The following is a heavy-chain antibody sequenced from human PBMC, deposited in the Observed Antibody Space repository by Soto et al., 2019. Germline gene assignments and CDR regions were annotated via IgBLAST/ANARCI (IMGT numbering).Heavy chain of an antibody. CDR3: ARGPGMWNSFYT. CDR2: IIPIFAKP. J-gene: IGHJ3*02. Sequence: QVQLIQSGAELKRPGSSVKVSCKASGDTFSSYSITWLRQAPGQRLEWMGGIIPIFAKPTYAQKFQGRVAITADDSTITVYMELTSLASEDTAGYYCARGPGMWNSFYTWGQGTPLSVSS. CDR1: GDTFSSYS. D-gene: IGHD1-7*01. V-gene: IGHV1-69*01.